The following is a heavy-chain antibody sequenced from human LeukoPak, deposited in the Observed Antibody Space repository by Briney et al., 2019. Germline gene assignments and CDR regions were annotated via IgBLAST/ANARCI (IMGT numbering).Heavy chain of an antibody. J-gene: IGHJ6*04. CDR3: AELGITMIGGV. Sequence: GGSLRLSCAASGFTFSSYSMNWVRQAPGKGLEWVSVIYSGGSTYYADSVKGRFTISRDNAKNSLYLQMNSLRAEDTAVYYCAELGITMIGGVWGKGATVTISS. CDR2: IYSGGST. V-gene: IGHV3-66*01. D-gene: IGHD3-10*02. CDR1: GFTFSSYS.